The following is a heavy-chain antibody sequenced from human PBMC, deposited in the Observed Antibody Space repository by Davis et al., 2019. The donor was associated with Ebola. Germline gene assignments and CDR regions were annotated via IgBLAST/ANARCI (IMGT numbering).Heavy chain of an antibody. CDR1: GYTFTSHD. CDR3: ARDSSGVVGANDFDY. V-gene: IGHV1-8*01. D-gene: IGHD1-26*01. Sequence: ASVKVSCKASGYTFTSHDINWVRQATGQGLEWVGWMNPNSGNTGYAQKFQGRVTMTRNTSMNTAYMELSSLRSEDTAVYFCARDSSGVVGANDFDYWGQGTLVTVSS. CDR2: MNPNSGNT. J-gene: IGHJ4*02.